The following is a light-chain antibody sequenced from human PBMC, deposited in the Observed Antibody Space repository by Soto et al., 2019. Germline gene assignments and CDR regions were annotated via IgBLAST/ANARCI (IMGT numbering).Light chain of an antibody. CDR2: CAS. V-gene: IGKV3-20*01. CDR1: QSFSSSY. J-gene: IGKJ2*01. Sequence: EIVLTQSPGTLSLSPGERATLSCRASQSFSSSYLAWYQQKPGQAPRLLIYCASNRATGIPDRFSGRGSGTDFTIPIRSLEPEDFAVYFCQQYNNSPEYTFGQGTKRAIK. CDR3: QQYNNSPEYT.